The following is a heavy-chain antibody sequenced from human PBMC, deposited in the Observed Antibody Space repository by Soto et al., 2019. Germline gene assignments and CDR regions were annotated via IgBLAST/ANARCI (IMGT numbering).Heavy chain of an antibody. V-gene: IGHV3-33*01. D-gene: IGHD3-10*01. CDR2: IWYDGSNK. CDR3: ARNRFGELWRRQLDNGMEV. Sequence: GWSLRLSCAASGFTFSSYGMHLVRQAPGKGLEWAAVIWYDGSNKYYADSVKGRFTISRDNSKNTLYLQMNSLRAEDTAVYYCARNRFGELWRRQLDNGMEVWGKGTKVTVSS. CDR1: GFTFSSYG. J-gene: IGHJ6*04.